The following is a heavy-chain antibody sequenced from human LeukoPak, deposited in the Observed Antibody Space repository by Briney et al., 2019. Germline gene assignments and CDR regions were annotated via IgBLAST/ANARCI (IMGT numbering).Heavy chain of an antibody. J-gene: IGHJ2*01. V-gene: IGHV3-15*01. D-gene: IGHD2-8*01. CDR3: TTVGVRYWYFDL. CDR1: GFTFIDAW. CDR2: IKSIPDGGTT. Sequence: TGGSLRLSCAASGFTFIDAWMSWVRQAPGKGLEWVGRIKSIPDGGTTDFSPPVKGRFTISRDDSKNTLYLQMNSLKTEDTAVYYCTTVGVRYWYFDLWGRGTLVTVSS.